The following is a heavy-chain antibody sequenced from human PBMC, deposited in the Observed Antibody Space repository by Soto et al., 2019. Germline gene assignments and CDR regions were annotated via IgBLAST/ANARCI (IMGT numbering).Heavy chain of an antibody. CDR1: AGSISDYY. Sequence: QVQLQESGPGLVKPSETLSLSCTVSAGSISDYYWAWIRQTPGTGLEWIGFVHYSGDTFYNPSLKSRVTISIDKSRNHFSLRLTSVTSADTAVYYCARGVGALSSNLDHWGQGTLFTVSS. V-gene: IGHV4-59*01. D-gene: IGHD1-26*01. CDR2: VHYSGDT. CDR3: ARGVGALSSNLDH. J-gene: IGHJ4*02.